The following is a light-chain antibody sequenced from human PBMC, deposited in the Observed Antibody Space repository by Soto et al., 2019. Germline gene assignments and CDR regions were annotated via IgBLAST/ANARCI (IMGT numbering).Light chain of an antibody. CDR2: GNI. Sequence: QSVLTQPPSVSGAPGQRVTISCAGSSSNIGAGYDVHWYQQLPGTAPKVLIYGNINRPSGVPDRFSGSKSDTSASLAITGLQAEDEADYYCQSYDSSLSGVVFGGGTKLTVL. V-gene: IGLV1-40*01. CDR3: QSYDSSLSGVV. J-gene: IGLJ2*01. CDR1: SSNIGAGYD.